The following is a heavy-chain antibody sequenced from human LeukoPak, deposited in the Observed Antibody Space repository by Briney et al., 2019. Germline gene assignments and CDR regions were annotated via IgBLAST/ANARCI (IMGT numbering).Heavy chain of an antibody. Sequence: PSETLSLTCTVSGGSISSSSYYWGWIRQPPGKGLEWIGSIYYSGSTYYNPSLKSRVTISVDTSKNQFSLKLSSVTAADTAVYYCASHIGYYDYVWGSYRFDAFDIWGQGTMVTVSS. V-gene: IGHV4-39*07. CDR3: ASHIGYYDYVWGSYRFDAFDI. D-gene: IGHD3-16*02. J-gene: IGHJ3*02. CDR1: GGSISSSSYY. CDR2: IYYSGST.